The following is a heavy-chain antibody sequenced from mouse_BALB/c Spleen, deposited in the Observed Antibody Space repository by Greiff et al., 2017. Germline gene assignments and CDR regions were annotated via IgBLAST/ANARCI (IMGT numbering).Heavy chain of an antibody. D-gene: IGHD2-1*01. Sequence: EVMLVESGGGLVKPGGSLKLSCAASGFTFSSYAMSWVRQTPEKRLEWVASISSGGSTYYPDSVKGRFTISRDNARNILYLQMSSLRSEDTAMYYCARGPYGNYGMDYWGQGTSVTVSS. CDR1: GFTFSSYA. V-gene: IGHV5-6-5*01. J-gene: IGHJ4*01. CDR2: ISSGGST. CDR3: ARGPYGNYGMDY.